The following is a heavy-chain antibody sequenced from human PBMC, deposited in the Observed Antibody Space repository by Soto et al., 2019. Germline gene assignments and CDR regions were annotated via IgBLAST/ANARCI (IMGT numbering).Heavy chain of an antibody. CDR2: VYYTGST. CDR1: GGSIRGYY. Sequence: PSETLSLTCSVSGGSIRGYYWSWIRHSPGKGLEWLGYVYYTGSTNYSPSLRSRVSISVDTSKNEFSLRLSSVTAADTAVYFCARSVAVPGAHIDYWGQGTQVTVSS. J-gene: IGHJ4*02. CDR3: ARSVAVPGAHIDY. D-gene: IGHD6-19*01. V-gene: IGHV4-59*01.